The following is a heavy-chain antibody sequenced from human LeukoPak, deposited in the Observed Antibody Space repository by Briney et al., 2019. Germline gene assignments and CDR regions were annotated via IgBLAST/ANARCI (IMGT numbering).Heavy chain of an antibody. CDR1: GFTLSSYE. CDR2: ISSRSSYI. V-gene: IGHV3-21*01. D-gene: IGHD2-2*01. CDR3: ARDAYCSTTSCKEYFDL. J-gene: IGHJ2*01. Sequence: GSLILSCAASGFTLSSYEMNWVRQAPGKGLEWVSSISSRSSYIYYADSVKGRFTISRDNAKNSLYLQMNSLRAEDTAVYYCARDAYCSTTSCKEYFDLWGRGTLVTVSS.